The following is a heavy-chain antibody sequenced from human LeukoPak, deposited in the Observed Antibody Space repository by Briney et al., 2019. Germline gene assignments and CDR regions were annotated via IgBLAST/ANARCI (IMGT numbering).Heavy chain of an antibody. J-gene: IGHJ6*03. CDR2: IWYDGSNK. V-gene: IGHV3-33*08. CDR3: ARDRVHLVSTTGYYYMDV. CDR1: GFTFSSYA. D-gene: IGHD1-1*01. Sequence: GGSLRLSCAASGFTFSSYAMHWVRQAPGKGLEWVAVIWYDGSNKYYADSVKGRFTISRDNSKNTLYLQMNSLRAEDTAVYYCARDRVHLVSTTGYYYMDVWGKGTTVTVSS.